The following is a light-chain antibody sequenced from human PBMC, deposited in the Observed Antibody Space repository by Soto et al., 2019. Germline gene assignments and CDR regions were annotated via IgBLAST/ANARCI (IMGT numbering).Light chain of an antibody. Sequence: DIQMTQSPSTLSASVGDRVTITCRASQSISSWLAWYQQKPGKAPKLLIYKASSLESGAPSRFSGSGSRTEFTLTISSLQPDDLATYYCQQYNSFPTFGQGTKVEIK. CDR1: QSISSW. CDR3: QQYNSFPT. V-gene: IGKV1-5*03. CDR2: KAS. J-gene: IGKJ1*01.